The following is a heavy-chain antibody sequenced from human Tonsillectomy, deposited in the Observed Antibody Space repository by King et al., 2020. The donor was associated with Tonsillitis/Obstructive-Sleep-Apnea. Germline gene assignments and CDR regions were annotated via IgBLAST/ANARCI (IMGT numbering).Heavy chain of an antibody. Sequence: VQLVESGGGVVQPGRSLRLSCAASGFTFSNYGMHWVRQAPGKGLEWVAFISFDGGNKYYADSVKGRFTISRDNSKNTLYRKMNRLRAEDTAVYYCANPPSVPAAIPYSYYYGMDVWGQGTPVTVSS. V-gene: IGHV3-30*18. J-gene: IGHJ6*02. CDR2: ISFDGGNK. D-gene: IGHD2-2*02. CDR3: ANPPSVPAAIPYSYYYGMDV. CDR1: GFTFSNYG.